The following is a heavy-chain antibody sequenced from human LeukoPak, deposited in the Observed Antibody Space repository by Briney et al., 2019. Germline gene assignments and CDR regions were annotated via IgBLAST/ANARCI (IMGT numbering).Heavy chain of an antibody. J-gene: IGHJ6*02. Sequence: SETLSLTCAVSGGSISSSNWWSWVRQPPGKGLEWIGEIYHSGSTNYNPSLKSRVTISVDKSKNQFSLKLSSVTAADTAVYYCARACTYHDFWSGFSGMDVWGQGTTVTVSS. CDR1: GGSISSSNW. CDR3: ARACTYHDFWSGFSGMDV. V-gene: IGHV4-4*02. CDR2: IYHSGST. D-gene: IGHD3-3*01.